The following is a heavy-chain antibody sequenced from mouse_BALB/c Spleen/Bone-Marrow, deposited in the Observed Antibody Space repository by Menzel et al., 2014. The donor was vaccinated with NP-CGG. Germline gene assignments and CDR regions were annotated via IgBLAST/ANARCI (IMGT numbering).Heavy chain of an antibody. D-gene: IGHD1-2*01. Sequence: EVKLVESGGGLVKPGGSLKLSCAASGFTFSDYYMYWVRQTPEKRLEWVATISDGGSYTYYQDSVKGRFTISRDNAKNNLYLQMSSLKSEDTAMYYCARVLRPHYYAMDYWGQGTSVTVSS. CDR2: ISDGGSYT. V-gene: IGHV5-4*02. J-gene: IGHJ4*01. CDR1: GFTFSDYY. CDR3: ARVLRPHYYAMDY.